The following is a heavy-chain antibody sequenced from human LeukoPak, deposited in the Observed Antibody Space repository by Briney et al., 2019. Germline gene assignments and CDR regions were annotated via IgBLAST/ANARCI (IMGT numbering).Heavy chain of an antibody. CDR3: AKDIGSSSWYFDY. CDR2: ISWNSGSI. Sequence: HPGGSLRLSCAASGFTFDDYAMHWVRQAPGKGLEWVSGISWNSGSIGYADSVKGRFTIFRDNAKNSLNLQMNSLRVEDTALYYCAKDIGSSSWYFDYWGQGTLVTVSS. D-gene: IGHD6-13*01. CDR1: GFTFDDYA. V-gene: IGHV3-9*01. J-gene: IGHJ4*02.